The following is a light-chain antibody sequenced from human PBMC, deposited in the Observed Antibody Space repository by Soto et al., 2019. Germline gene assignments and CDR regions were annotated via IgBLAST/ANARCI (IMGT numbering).Light chain of an antibody. CDR1: SDDIGAYKY. CDR3: SSYTTGSTLYV. V-gene: IGLV2-14*01. CDR2: EVS. J-gene: IGLJ1*01. Sequence: QSALTQPASVSGSPGQSITISCTGSSDDIGAYKYVSWYQQYPGKAPKLIISEVSNRPSGVSNRFSGSKSGNTASLTIAGLQAEDEADYHCSSYTTGSTLYVFGGGTKLTVL.